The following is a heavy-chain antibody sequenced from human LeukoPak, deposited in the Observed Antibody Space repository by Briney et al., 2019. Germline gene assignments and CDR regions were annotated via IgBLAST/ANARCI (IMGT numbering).Heavy chain of an antibody. V-gene: IGHV4-38-2*02. CDR1: GYSIRSGHY. CDR3: ARGVYTIIAAFDY. J-gene: IGHJ4*02. D-gene: IGHD2-8*01. Sequence: PSETLSLTCTVSGYSIRSGHYWGWIRQPPEKGLEWIGSFSQGGITHYNPSLRSRPTISVDTSKNRFSLNLSSVTAADTAMYYCARGVYTIIAAFDYWGQGNLVTVSS. CDR2: FSQGGIT.